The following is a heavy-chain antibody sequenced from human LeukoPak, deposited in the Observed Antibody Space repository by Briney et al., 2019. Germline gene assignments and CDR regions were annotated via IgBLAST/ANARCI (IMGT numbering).Heavy chain of an antibody. CDR1: GYTFTSYD. CDR2: MNPNSGNT. Sequence: ASVKVSCKASGYTFTSYDINWVRQATGQGLEWMGWMNPNSGNTGYAQKFQGRGTMTRDTSISTAYMELSSLRSEDTAVYYCARELYYYGSGSNEFDYWGQGTLVTVSS. CDR3: ARELYYYGSGSNEFDY. D-gene: IGHD3-10*01. J-gene: IGHJ4*02. V-gene: IGHV1-8*01.